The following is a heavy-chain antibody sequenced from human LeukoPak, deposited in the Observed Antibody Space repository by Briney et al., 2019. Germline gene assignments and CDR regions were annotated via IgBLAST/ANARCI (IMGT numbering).Heavy chain of an antibody. Sequence: SQTLSLTCAISADSVSSNSAAWNWIRQSPSRGLEWLRRTYYRSKWYNDYAVSVKSRITINPDTSQNQFSLQLNSVTPEDTAVYYCARGCNWNYGNYDYWGQGTLVTVSS. J-gene: IGHJ4*02. CDR3: ARGCNWNYGNYDY. CDR1: ADSVSSNSAA. CDR2: TYYRSKWYN. V-gene: IGHV6-1*01. D-gene: IGHD1-7*01.